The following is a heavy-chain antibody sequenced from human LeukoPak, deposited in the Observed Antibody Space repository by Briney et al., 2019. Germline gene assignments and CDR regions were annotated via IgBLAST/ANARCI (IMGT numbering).Heavy chain of an antibody. V-gene: IGHV4-39*01. J-gene: IGHJ4*02. D-gene: IGHD3-22*01. Sequence: SETLSLTCSVSGVSIRIRSYYWAWIRQHPGNGLEWIGNIFYSGGTSYNPSLKSRVTISVDTSKNQFSLRLSSVTAADTAVYYCARAWADSSGYSPFDSWGQGTLVTVSS. CDR1: GVSIRIRSYY. CDR2: IFYSGGT. CDR3: ARAWADSSGYSPFDS.